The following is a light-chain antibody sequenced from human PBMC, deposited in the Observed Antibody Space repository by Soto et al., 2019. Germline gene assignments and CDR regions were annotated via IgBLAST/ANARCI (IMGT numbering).Light chain of an antibody. CDR3: QQYKNWPPLT. CDR2: GAF. CDR1: QSVSYN. V-gene: IGKV3-15*01. Sequence: EIVMTQSPATLSGSPGERTTLSCRASQSVSYNLAWYQQNPGQGPRLLIYGAFTRATGIPARFSGSWSGTEFTLTIRSLQSEDFAVYYCQQYKNWPPLTFGGGTKVEIK. J-gene: IGKJ4*01.